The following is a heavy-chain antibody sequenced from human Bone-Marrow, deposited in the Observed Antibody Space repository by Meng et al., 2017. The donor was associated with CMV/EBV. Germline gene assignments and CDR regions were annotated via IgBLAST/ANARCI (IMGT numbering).Heavy chain of an antibody. Sequence: GESLKISCAASGFTFSSYEMNWVRQAPGKGLEWVSYISSSGSTIYYADSVKGRFTISRDNAKNSLYLQMNSLRAEDTAVYYCARAPHYYDSVGGDYWGQGTLVTVYS. J-gene: IGHJ4*02. CDR2: ISSSGSTI. CDR3: ARAPHYYDSVGGDY. V-gene: IGHV3-48*03. CDR1: GFTFSSYE. D-gene: IGHD3-22*01.